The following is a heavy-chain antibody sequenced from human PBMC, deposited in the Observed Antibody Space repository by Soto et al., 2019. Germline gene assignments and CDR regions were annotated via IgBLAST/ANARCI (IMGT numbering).Heavy chain of an antibody. CDR2: INPNSGGT. V-gene: IGHV1-2*04. Sequence: ASVKVSCKASGYTFTGYYMHWVRQAPGQGLEWMGWINPNSGGTNYAQKFQGWVTMTRDTSISTAYMELSRLRSDDTAVYYCTTVNLPEYGMDVWGQGTTVTVSS. J-gene: IGHJ6*02. CDR3: TTVNLPEYGMDV. CDR1: GYTFTGYY. D-gene: IGHD4-17*01.